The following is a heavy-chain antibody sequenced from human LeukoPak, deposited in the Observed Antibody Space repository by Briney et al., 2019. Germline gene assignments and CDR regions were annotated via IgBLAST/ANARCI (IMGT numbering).Heavy chain of an antibody. Sequence: GESLKISCKGSGYSFTSYWSGWVRQMPGKGLEWMGIIYPGDSDTRYSPSFQGQVTISADKSISTAYLQWSSLKASDTAMYYCARQGRGATGLVDIVAKGTYYYYGMDVWGQGTTVTVSS. J-gene: IGHJ6*02. CDR2: IYPGDSDT. V-gene: IGHV5-51*01. CDR3: ARQGRGATGLVDIVAKGTYYYYGMDV. D-gene: IGHD5-12*01. CDR1: GYSFTSYW.